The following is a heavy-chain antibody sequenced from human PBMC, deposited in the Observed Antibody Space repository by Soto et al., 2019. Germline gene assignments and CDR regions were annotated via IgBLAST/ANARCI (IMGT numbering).Heavy chain of an antibody. V-gene: IGHV4-34*01. D-gene: IGHD2-15*01. CDR1: GGSFSGYY. CDR3: ATVVAATSIYYYYGMDV. Sequence: SETLSLTCAVYGGSFSGYYWSWIRQPPGKGLEWIGEINHSGSTNYNPSLKSRVTISVDTSKNQFSLKLSSVTAADTAVYYCATVVAATSIYYYYGMDVWGQGTTVTVSS. CDR2: INHSGST. J-gene: IGHJ6*02.